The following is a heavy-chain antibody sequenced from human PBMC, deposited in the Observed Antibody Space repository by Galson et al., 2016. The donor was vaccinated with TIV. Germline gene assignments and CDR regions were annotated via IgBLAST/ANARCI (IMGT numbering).Heavy chain of an antibody. CDR2: IYSDGST. Sequence: SLRLSCAASGFTVRDNYMTWVRRAPGKGLEWVSMIYSDGSTYYADSVKGRFTISRDNSKNTLYLQMNRLRVEDTAVYYCARERRYCGNECYLYYYYGMDVWGPGTTVTVSS. D-gene: IGHD2-21*01. J-gene: IGHJ6*02. CDR3: ARERRYCGNECYLYYYYGMDV. V-gene: IGHV3-66*02. CDR1: GFTVRDNY.